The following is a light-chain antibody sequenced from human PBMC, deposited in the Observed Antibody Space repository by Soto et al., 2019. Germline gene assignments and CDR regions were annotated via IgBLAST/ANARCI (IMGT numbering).Light chain of an antibody. J-gene: IGLJ2*01. CDR1: SSNIGDNY. CDR3: GTWDSSLNAGV. CDR2: DNN. Sequence: QSVLTQPPSVSAAPGQTVTISCSGTSSNIGDNYVSWYQQLPGTAPKLLISDNNKRPSEIPDRFSGSKSGTSATLAITGLQTGDEADYYCGTWDSSLNAGVFGGGTQLTVL. V-gene: IGLV1-51*01.